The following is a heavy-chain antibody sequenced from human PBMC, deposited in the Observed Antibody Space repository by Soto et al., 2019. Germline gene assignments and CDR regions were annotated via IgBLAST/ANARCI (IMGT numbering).Heavy chain of an antibody. CDR2: IYLGGSI. J-gene: IGHJ5*02. Sequence: QVQPQESGPGLVKPSETLSLTCSVSGGSISSGYWTWIRHPPGKGLVWIGYIYLGGSINYNPSLKSRVIISVDMAKNQFSLCLSSVTAAETAVYYCTGAYYDIGGYILDPWGHGTSVTVSS. CDR3: TGAYYDIGGYILDP. V-gene: IGHV4-59*01. CDR1: GGSISSGY. D-gene: IGHD3-22*01.